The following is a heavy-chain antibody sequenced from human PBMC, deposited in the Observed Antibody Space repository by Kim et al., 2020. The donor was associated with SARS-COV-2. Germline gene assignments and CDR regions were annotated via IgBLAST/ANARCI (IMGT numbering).Heavy chain of an antibody. Sequence: GGSLRLSCAASGFTFSSYAMGWVRQAPGKGLDWVSSISSSSGTTFYADSVKGRFTISRDNSKNTLYLQMNSLRAEDTAVYYCVKPHTYADYAKFDSWGQGTLVTVSS. V-gene: IGHV3-23*01. CDR3: VKPHTYADYAKFDS. J-gene: IGHJ4*02. CDR1: GFTFSSYA. D-gene: IGHD4-17*01. CDR2: ISSSSGTT.